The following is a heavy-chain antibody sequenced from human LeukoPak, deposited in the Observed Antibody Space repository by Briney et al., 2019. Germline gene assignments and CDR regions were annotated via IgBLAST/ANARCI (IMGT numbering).Heavy chain of an antibody. Sequence: ASVKVSCKVSGHTLTELFMHWVRQAPGKGLEWMGGFDPEDGETIYAQKFQGRVTMTKDTSTSTAYMELRSLRSDDTAVYYCARDKRGGSWDPWGQGTLVTVSS. V-gene: IGHV1-24*01. CDR1: GHTLTELF. CDR2: FDPEDGET. D-gene: IGHD3-10*01. CDR3: ARDKRGGSWDP. J-gene: IGHJ5*02.